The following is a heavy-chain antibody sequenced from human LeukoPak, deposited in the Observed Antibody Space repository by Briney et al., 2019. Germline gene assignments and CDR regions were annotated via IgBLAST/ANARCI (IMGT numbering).Heavy chain of an antibody. D-gene: IGHD3-10*01. CDR1: GFTFSNYN. J-gene: IGHJ6*03. V-gene: IGHV3-23*01. Sequence: GGSLRLSCAASGFTFSNYNMNWVRQAPGKGLEWVSAISGSGGSTYYADSVKGRFTISRDNSKNTLYLQMNSLRAEDTAVYYCAREGSYYGSGSYSFYYNYYMDVWGKGTTVTISS. CDR3: AREGSYYGSGSYSFYYNYYMDV. CDR2: ISGSGGST.